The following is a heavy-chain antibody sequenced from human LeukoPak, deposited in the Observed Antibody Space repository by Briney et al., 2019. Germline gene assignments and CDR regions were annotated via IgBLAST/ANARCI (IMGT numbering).Heavy chain of an antibody. D-gene: IGHD6-19*01. CDR1: GGTFSSYA. CDR2: IIPIFGTA. CDR3: ARTTVAGLPAPTRYLSDYYMDV. V-gene: IGHV1-69*06. Sequence: ASVKVSCKASGGTFSSYAISWVRQAPGQGLEWMGGIIPIFGTANYAQKFQGRVTITADKSTSTAYMELSSLRSEDTAVYYCARTTVAGLPAPTRYLSDYYMDVWGKGTTVTVSS. J-gene: IGHJ6*03.